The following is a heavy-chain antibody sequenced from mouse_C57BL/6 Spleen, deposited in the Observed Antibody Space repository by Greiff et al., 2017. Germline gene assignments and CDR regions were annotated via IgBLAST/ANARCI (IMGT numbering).Heavy chain of an antibody. Sequence: QVQLQQSGPELVKPGASVKLSCKASGYTFTSYDINWVKQRPGQGLEWIGWIYPRDGSTKYNEKFKGKATLTVDTSSSTAYMELHSLTSEDSAVYFCARGSAITTGYFDVRGTGTTVTVSS. CDR2: IYPRDGST. CDR3: ARGSAITTGYFDV. V-gene: IGHV1-85*01. D-gene: IGHD1-1*01. J-gene: IGHJ1*03. CDR1: GYTFTSYD.